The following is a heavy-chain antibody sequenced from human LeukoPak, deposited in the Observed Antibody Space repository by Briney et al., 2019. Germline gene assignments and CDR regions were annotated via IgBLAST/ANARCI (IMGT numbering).Heavy chain of an antibody. J-gene: IGHJ4*02. Sequence: ASVKVSCEASGYTFTGYYMHWVRQAPGQGLEWMGRINPNSGGTNYAQKFQGRVTMTRDTSISTAYMELSRLRSDDTAVYYCARGGYSSSSTGDYWGQGTLVTVSS. CDR1: GYTFTGYY. D-gene: IGHD6-6*01. V-gene: IGHV1-2*06. CDR3: ARGGYSSSSTGDY. CDR2: INPNSGGT.